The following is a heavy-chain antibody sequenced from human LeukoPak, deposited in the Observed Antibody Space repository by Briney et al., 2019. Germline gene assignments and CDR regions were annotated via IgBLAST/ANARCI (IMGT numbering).Heavy chain of an antibody. J-gene: IGHJ4*02. V-gene: IGHV3-23*01. CDR3: ARDQDYYGSGSYGPDY. Sequence: GGSLRLSCAASGFTFSSYAMSWVRQAPGKGLEWVSAISGSGGSTYYADSVKGRFTISRDNSKNTLYLQMNSLRAEDTAVYYCARDQDYYGSGSYGPDYWGQGILVTVSS. CDR2: ISGSGGST. CDR1: GFTFSSYA. D-gene: IGHD3-10*01.